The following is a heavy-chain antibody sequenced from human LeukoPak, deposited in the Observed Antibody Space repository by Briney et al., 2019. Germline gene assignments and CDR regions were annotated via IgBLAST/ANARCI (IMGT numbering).Heavy chain of an antibody. V-gene: IGHV4-34*01. D-gene: IGHD2-2*02. CDR1: GGSFSGYY. CDR2: SNHSGRN. J-gene: IGHJ2*01. CDR3: ARGIPGGLVWYFDL. Sequence: SEPLSLTCAAYGGSFSGYYWCWIRQPPGKGLEVIGESNHSGRNNYNPSLKSRVTISVDTSKNQFSLKLSSVTAADTAVYYCARGIPGGLVWYFDLWGRGTLVTVSS.